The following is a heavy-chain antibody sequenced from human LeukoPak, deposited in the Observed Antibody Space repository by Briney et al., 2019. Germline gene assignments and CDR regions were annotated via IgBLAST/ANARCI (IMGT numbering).Heavy chain of an antibody. CDR2: IVVGSGNT. CDR1: GFTFTSSA. V-gene: IGHV1-58*02. D-gene: IGHD1-14*01. CDR3: AADSTTDYYYYGMDV. Sequence: SVKVSCKASGFTFTSSAMQWMRQARGQRLEWIGWIVVGSGNTNYAQKFQERVTITRDMSTSTAYMELSSLRSEDTAVYYCAADSTTDYYYYGMDVWGQGTTVTVSS. J-gene: IGHJ6*02.